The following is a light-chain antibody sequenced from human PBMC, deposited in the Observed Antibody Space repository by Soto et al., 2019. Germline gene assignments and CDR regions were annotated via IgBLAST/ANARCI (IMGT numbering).Light chain of an antibody. V-gene: IGKV4-1*01. J-gene: IGKJ4*01. CDR2: WAS. CDR1: QSTLYTAYNKDC. Sequence: DIVMTQSPDSVAVSLGERATINCTSSQSTLYTAYNKDCLDWYQQKARQPPKLLIYWASTRLSVVPDRFRGSGSGTNVNLTIDRLEAEDVAVYDGQQSFTSPFTFGGGTKGEIK. CDR3: QQSFTSPFT.